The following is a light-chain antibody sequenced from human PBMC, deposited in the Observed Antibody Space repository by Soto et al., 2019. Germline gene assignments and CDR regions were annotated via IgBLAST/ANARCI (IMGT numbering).Light chain of an antibody. J-gene: IGKJ1*01. Sequence: EIVLTQSPGTLSLSPGQRATLSCRASQSLSSSFLAWYQQKPGQAPRLLIYGASSRAAGVPDRFSGSWSGTDFTLTISSLEPEDFALYFCHQFATSRTFGQGTKVDMK. CDR1: QSLSSSF. V-gene: IGKV3-20*01. CDR3: HQFATSRT. CDR2: GAS.